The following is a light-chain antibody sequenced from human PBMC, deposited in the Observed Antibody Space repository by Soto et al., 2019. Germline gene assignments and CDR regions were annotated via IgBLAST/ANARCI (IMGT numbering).Light chain of an antibody. CDR1: SCDIGSYNR. J-gene: IGLJ1*01. CDR2: EVT. CDR3: SSYTNITTRACV. V-gene: IGLV2-14*01. Sequence: QSVLTQPASVSGSPGQSITISCTGTSCDIGSYNRVSWYQQHPGKAPKLIIYEVTDRPSGVSNRFSGSKSGNTASLTISGLQAEDEAEYYCSSYTNITTRACVFXTGPKVTVL.